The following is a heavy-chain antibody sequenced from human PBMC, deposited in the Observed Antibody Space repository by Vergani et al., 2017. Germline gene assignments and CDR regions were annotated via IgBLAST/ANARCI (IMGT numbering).Heavy chain of an antibody. V-gene: IGHV1-24*01. D-gene: IGHD3-22*01. CDR1: GYSLTELT. CDR3: AIVTDDYDSSGYYLDY. Sequence: QVQLVQSGAEVRKPGASVKVSCQASGYSLTELTIHWVRQAPGKGLEWMGGFDPEHGEVTFAHHIQGRVTMTEDRSTDTAYMELSSLRPEDTALYYCAIVTDDYDSSGYYLDYWGKGTLVTVSS. J-gene: IGHJ4*02. CDR2: FDPEHGEV.